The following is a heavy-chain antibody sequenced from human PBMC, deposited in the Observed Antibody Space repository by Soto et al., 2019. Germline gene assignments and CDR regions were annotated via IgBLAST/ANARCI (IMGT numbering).Heavy chain of an antibody. J-gene: IGHJ4*02. V-gene: IGHV3-33*06. CDR1: GFSFTTYG. Sequence: QVQLVESGGGVVQPGRSLRLSCAASGFSFTTYGMHWVRQAPGEGLEWVAVIWYDGSNKYYADSVKGRFTISRDTSKKPIFLQMNRRRAEAPAGYYGAKGRGGGAVVPDYWGQGTLVTVSS. D-gene: IGHD2-21*01. CDR2: IWYDGSNK. CDR3: AKGRGGGAVVPDY.